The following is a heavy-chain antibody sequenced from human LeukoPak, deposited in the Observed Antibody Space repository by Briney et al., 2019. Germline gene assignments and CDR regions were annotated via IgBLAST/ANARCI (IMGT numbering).Heavy chain of an antibody. CDR3: AKDLFPSGNSYGGYYHYYMDV. Sequence: GGSLRLSCAASGFKFDEYTMHWVRQAPGKGLEWVSLISWDGTGTYYADSVKGRFTISRDTSKNSLYLQISSLRTEDTALYYCAKDLFPSGNSYGGYYHYYMDVWGKGTTVTVSS. CDR1: GFKFDEYT. D-gene: IGHD3-10*01. CDR2: ISWDGTGT. J-gene: IGHJ6*03. V-gene: IGHV3-43*01.